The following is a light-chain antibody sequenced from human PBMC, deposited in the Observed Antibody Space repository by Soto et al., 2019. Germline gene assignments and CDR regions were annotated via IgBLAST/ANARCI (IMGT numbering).Light chain of an antibody. V-gene: IGLV2-14*01. CDR1: RSDVGAYNY. Sequence: QSVLTQPASVSGSPGQSIAISRTGTRSDVGAYNYVSWYQQHPGKAPKLMISEVTNRPSGVSDRFSGSKSGNTASLTISGLQAEDEADYYCSSFTSRFTFVFGTGTKVTVL. CDR2: EVT. CDR3: SSFTSRFTFV. J-gene: IGLJ1*01.